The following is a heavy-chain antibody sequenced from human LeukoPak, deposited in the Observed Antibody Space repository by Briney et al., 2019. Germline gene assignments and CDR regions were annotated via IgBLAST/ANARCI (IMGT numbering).Heavy chain of an antibody. Sequence: GGSLRLSCAPSGFTFSSYAMSWVRQAPGKGLEWVSAISGSGGSTYYRGSVKGRFTISRDNSKNTLYLQMNSLRGEDTAVYYCAKGPYYDILTGYSDYWGQGTLVTVSS. D-gene: IGHD3-9*01. CDR3: AKGPYYDILTGYSDY. CDR1: GFTFSSYA. V-gene: IGHV3-23*01. CDR2: ISGSGGST. J-gene: IGHJ4*02.